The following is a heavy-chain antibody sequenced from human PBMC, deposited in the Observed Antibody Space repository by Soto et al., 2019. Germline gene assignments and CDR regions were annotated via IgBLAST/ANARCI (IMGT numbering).Heavy chain of an antibody. D-gene: IGHD6-13*01. J-gene: IGHJ4*02. Sequence: PGGSLRLSCAGSGFTFSYFAMSWVRQAPGKGLEWVSCSESGGATYYTDSVKGRFTISRDNSKSTLYLQMNGLRADDTAIYFCAKHVASSWRYYFDHWGQGTLVTVSS. CDR1: GFTFSYFA. CDR3: AKHVASSWRYYFDH. CDR2: SESGGAT. V-gene: IGHV3-23*01.